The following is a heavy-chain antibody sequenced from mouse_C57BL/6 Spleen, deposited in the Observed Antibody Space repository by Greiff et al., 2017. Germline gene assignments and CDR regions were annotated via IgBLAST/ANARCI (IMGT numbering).Heavy chain of an antibody. CDR2: HDPSDSYT. D-gene: IGHD3-3*01. CDR1: GYTFTSYW. Sequence: QVQLQQPGAELVKPGASVKLSCKASGYTFTSYWMQWVNQRPGQGLEWIGEHDPSDSYTNYNQKFKGKATLTVDTSSSTAYMQLSSLTSEDSAVYYCARGGVTGLRYAMDYWGQGTSVTVSS. CDR3: ARGGVTGLRYAMDY. V-gene: IGHV1-50*01. J-gene: IGHJ4*01.